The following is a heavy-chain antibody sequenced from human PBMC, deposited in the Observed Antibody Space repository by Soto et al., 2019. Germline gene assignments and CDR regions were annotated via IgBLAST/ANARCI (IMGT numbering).Heavy chain of an antibody. Sequence: GGSLRLSCAASGFSFSDYYMSWIRQAPGKGLEWVSYIDFRSNSIYYADSVKGRFTISRDNAKNTLYLQMNSLRAEDTAVNYSARDRAPGNWFDPWGQGTLVTVSS. CDR3: ARDRAPGNWFDP. J-gene: IGHJ5*02. V-gene: IGHV3-11*04. D-gene: IGHD3-10*01. CDR2: IDFRSNSI. CDR1: GFSFSDYY.